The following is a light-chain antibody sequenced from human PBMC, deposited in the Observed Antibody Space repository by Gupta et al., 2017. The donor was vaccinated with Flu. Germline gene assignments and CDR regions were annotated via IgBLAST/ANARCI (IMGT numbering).Light chain of an antibody. CDR3: SSHAGRVTWV. CDR1: SNDVGGYNR. V-gene: IGLV2-11*01. J-gene: IGLJ1*01. CDR2: DVT. Sequence: QSAPTQPRSVSGSPGQSVTISCTGTSNDVGGYNRVSWYEQRPGKAPILILYDVTERPSGVPDRFSGSKSGNTDSLTISGLQADDEADYYCSSHAGRVTWVCGTGTTVTV.